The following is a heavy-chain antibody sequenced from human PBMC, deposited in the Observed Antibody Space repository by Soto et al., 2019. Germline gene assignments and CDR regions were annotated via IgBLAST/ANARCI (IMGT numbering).Heavy chain of an antibody. CDR2: INPNSGGT. CDR1: GYTFNGYY. D-gene: IGHD3-10*01. V-gene: IGHV1-2*04. J-gene: IGHJ6*02. Sequence: GASVKVSCKASGYTFNGYYMRWVRQAPGQGLEWMGWINPNSGGTNYAQKFQGWVTMTRDTSISTAYMELSRLRSDDTAVYYCARERPFYGSGSSPAYYYYGMDVWGQGTTVTVSS. CDR3: ARERPFYGSGSSPAYYYYGMDV.